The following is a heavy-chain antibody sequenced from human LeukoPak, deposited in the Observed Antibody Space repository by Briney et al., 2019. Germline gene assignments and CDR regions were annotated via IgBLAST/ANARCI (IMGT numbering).Heavy chain of an antibody. CDR2: INPSGGST. Sequence: ASVKVSCKASGYTFTSYYMHWLRQAPGQGLEWMGIINPSGGSTSYAQKFQGRVTMTRDTSTSTVYMELSSLRSEDTAVYYCARDLGFWNDPFDYWGQGTLVTVS. CDR1: GYTFTSYY. V-gene: IGHV1-46*01. CDR3: ARDLGFWNDPFDY. D-gene: IGHD1-1*01. J-gene: IGHJ4*02.